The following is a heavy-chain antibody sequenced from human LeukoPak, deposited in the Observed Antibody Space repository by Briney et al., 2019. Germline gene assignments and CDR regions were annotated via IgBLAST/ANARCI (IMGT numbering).Heavy chain of an antibody. V-gene: IGHV1-69*01. CDR2: ITPIFGTA. CDR3: AREWGLESSGYSYAY. CDR1: GATFTSFT. D-gene: IGHD3-22*01. Sequence: SVKVSCKASGATFTSFTIIWVRQAPGQGVEWMGGITPIFGTADFAQKFQGRVSITADESTSTAFMELSSLRSEDTAVYYCAREWGLESSGYSYAYWGQGTLVTVSS. J-gene: IGHJ4*02.